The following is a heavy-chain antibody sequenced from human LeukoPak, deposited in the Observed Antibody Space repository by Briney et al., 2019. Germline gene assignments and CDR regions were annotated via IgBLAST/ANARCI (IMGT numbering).Heavy chain of an antibody. CDR2: ISSDDYTT. CDR3: ARETNYHVLTGYYKSDAFDI. CDR1: GFTFDDYA. V-gene: IGHV3-43*02. D-gene: IGHD3-9*01. J-gene: IGHJ3*02. Sequence: GGSLRLSCAASGFTFDDYAIHWVRQAPGKGLEWVSIISSDDYTTYYADSVKGRFTISRDNARNSLYLQMNSLRAEDTAVYYCARETNYHVLTGYYKSDAFDIWGQGTMVTVSS.